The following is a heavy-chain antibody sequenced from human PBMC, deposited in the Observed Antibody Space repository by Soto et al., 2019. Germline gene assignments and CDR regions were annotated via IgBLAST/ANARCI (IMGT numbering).Heavy chain of an antibody. CDR3: AKHLEYTPSDGMDD. CDR1: GFTFRSFG. V-gene: IGHV3-30*18. Sequence: QVQLVESGGGVVQPGRSLRLSCEASGFTFRSFGMHWVRQAPGKGLEWVALISYDGSDEYYADSVKGRFTVSRDNSKNTLYLQMNSLQVEYTATYYCAKHLEYTPSDGMDDWGQGTRVTVSS. D-gene: IGHD2-2*02. J-gene: IGHJ6*02. CDR2: ISYDGSDE.